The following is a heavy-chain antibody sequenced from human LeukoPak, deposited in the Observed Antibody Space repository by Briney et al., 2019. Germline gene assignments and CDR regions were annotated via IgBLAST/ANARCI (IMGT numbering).Heavy chain of an antibody. CDR1: GYSFTSYW. V-gene: IGHV5-51*01. Sequence: GESLKIACKGSGYSFTSYWIGWVRQMPGKGLEWMGIIYPGDSDTRYSPSFRGQVTISADKSISTAYLQWSSLKASDTAMYYCARLRSRVITPHWFDPWGQGTLVTVSS. CDR2: IYPGDSDT. J-gene: IGHJ5*02. D-gene: IGHD3-22*01. CDR3: ARLRSRVITPHWFDP.